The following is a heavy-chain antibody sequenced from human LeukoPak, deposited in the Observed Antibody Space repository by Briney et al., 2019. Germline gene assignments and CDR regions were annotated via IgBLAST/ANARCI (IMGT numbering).Heavy chain of an antibody. CDR3: ARVLSVAENWFDP. D-gene: IGHD6-19*01. CDR1: GYTFTGYY. V-gene: IGHV1-2*02. CDR2: INPNSGST. J-gene: IGHJ5*02. Sequence: GASVKVSCKASGYTFTGYYMHWVRQAPGQGLECMGWINPNSGSTNYAQKFQGRVTMTRDTSISTAYMELSRLRSDDTAVYYCARVLSVAENWFDPWGQGTLVTVSS.